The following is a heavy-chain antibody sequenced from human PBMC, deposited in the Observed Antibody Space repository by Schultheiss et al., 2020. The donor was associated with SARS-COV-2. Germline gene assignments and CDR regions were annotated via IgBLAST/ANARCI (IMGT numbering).Heavy chain of an antibody. J-gene: IGHJ4*02. CDR1: DSSITGFF. D-gene: IGHD5-24*01. CDR3: ARATRVESLFSVRGGSFDF. CDR2: IYFTGIT. Sequence: SETLSLTCSVSDSSITGFFWTWIRQPPGKGLDPIGNIYFTGITKYNPYLKSRVTISIDTSKNQFSLKLGSVTAADTAVYFCARATRVESLFSVRGGSFDFWGRGALVTVSS. V-gene: IGHV4-59*01.